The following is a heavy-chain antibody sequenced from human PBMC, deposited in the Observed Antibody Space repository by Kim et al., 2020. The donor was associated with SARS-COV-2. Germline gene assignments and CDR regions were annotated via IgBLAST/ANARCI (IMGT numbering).Heavy chain of an antibody. Sequence: YADSVKGRFTIARDNAKNSLYLQMNSLRAEDTAVYYCARGRWFGDYGMDVWGQGTTVTVSS. D-gene: IGHD3-10*01. CDR3: ARGRWFGDYGMDV. V-gene: IGHV3-21*01. J-gene: IGHJ6*02.